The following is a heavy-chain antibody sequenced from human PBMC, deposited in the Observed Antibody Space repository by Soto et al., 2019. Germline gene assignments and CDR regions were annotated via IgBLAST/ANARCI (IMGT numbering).Heavy chain of an antibody. CDR1: GGTFSSYA. V-gene: IGHV1-69*13. D-gene: IGHD3-3*01. CDR2: IIPIFDTA. J-gene: IGHJ4*02. CDR3: ATLTIFGVVNPYYFDY. Sequence: EASVKVSCKASGGTFSSYAISWVRQAPGQGLEWMGGIIPIFDTANYAQKFQGRVTITADESTSTAYMELSSLRSEDTAVYYCATLTIFGVVNPYYFDYWGQGTLVTVSS.